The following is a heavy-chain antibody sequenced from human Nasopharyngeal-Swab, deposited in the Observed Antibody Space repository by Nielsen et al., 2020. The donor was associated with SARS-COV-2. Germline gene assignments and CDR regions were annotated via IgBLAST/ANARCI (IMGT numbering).Heavy chain of an antibody. D-gene: IGHD2-2*01. Sequence: GGSLRLSCTASGFTFGDYAMSWFRQAPGKGLEWVGFIRSKAYGGTTEYAASVKGRFTISRDDSKSIAYLQMNSLKTEDTAVYYCTRDLYCSSTSCTWKGVDYWGQGTLVTVPS. CDR2: IRSKAYGGTT. J-gene: IGHJ4*02. V-gene: IGHV3-49*03. CDR3: TRDLYCSSTSCTWKGVDY. CDR1: GFTFGDYA.